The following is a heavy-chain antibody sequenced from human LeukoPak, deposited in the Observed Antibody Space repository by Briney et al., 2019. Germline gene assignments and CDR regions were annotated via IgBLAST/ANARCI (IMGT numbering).Heavy chain of an antibody. CDR2: ISGSGGST. CDR3: AKDLIRSSPLRYGMDV. CDR1: GFTFSSYA. J-gene: IGHJ6*02. V-gene: IGHV3-23*01. Sequence: GGSLRLSCAASGFTFSSYAMSWVRQAPGKGLEWVSAISGSGGSTYYADSVKGRFTISSDNSKNTLYLQMNSLRAEDTAVYYCAKDLIRSSPLRYGMDVWGQGTTVTVSS. D-gene: IGHD2-15*01.